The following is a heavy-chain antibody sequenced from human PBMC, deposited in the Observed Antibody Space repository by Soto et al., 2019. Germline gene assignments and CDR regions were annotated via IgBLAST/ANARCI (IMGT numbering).Heavy chain of an antibody. D-gene: IGHD2-21*01. V-gene: IGHV3-30*18. J-gene: IGHJ4*02. CDR3: AKESLAYCGGECLFPFDY. Sequence: EGSLRLSGVASGFTFSSYGMHWVRQAPGKGLEWVAVISYDGSNKYYADSVKGRFTISRDNSKNTLYLQMNSLRAEDTAVYYCAKESLAYCGGECLFPFDYWGQGTLVTVSS. CDR2: ISYDGSNK. CDR1: GFTFSSYG.